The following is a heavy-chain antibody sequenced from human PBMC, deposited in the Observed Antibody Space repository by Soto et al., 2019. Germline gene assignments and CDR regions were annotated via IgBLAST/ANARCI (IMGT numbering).Heavy chain of an antibody. CDR3: TKRLTGPSAKGDSGY. J-gene: IGHJ4*02. Sequence: SLRLSCAASGFTFSSFAMTWVRQSPGRGLEWVSTISGSGSTTYYADSVKGRFSISRDNSQNTLFLQMNSLRAEDTAVYYCTKRLTGPSAKGDSGYWGQETVVTVSS. CDR1: GFTFSSFA. CDR2: ISGSGSTT. V-gene: IGHV3-23*01. D-gene: IGHD6-19*01.